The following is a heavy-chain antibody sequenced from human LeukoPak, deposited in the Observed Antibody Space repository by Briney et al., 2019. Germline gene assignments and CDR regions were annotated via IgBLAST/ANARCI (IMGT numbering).Heavy chain of an antibody. Sequence: SETLSLTCTVSGGSISSSSYYWGWIRQPPGKGLEWIGSIYYSGSTYYNPSLKSRVTISVDTSKNQFSLKLSSVTAADTAVYYCARDLPSGPQDAFDIWGQGTMVTVSS. CDR2: IYYSGST. CDR3: ARDLPSGPQDAFDI. J-gene: IGHJ3*02. D-gene: IGHD3-3*01. CDR1: GGSISSSSYY. V-gene: IGHV4-39*07.